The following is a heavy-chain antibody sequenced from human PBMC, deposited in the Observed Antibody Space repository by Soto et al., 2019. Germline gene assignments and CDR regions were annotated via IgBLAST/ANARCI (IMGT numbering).Heavy chain of an antibody. CDR2: IDYSGSA. CDR1: GGSISSYY. Sequence: SETLSLTCTVSGGSISSYYWSWIRQPPGKGLEWIGYIDYSGSANYNPSLKSRVTISVDTSKNQFSLKLSSVTAADTAVYYCASSNLSGYVDCWGQGTLVTVSS. V-gene: IGHV4-59*01. D-gene: IGHD4-4*01. CDR3: ASSNLSGYVDC. J-gene: IGHJ4*02.